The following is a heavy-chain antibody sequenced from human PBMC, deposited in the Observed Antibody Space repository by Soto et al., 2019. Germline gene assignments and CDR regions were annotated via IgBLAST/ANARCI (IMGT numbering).Heavy chain of an antibody. CDR2: ISYDGSNK. Sequence: QVQLVESGGGVVQPGRSLRLSCAASGFTFSSYGMHWVRQAPGKGLEWVAVISYDGSNKYYADSVKGRFTISRDNSKNALYLQMISLRAEDTGVYYCAKDWGYCISTSCYRWGMDVWGQGTTVTVSS. CDR1: GFTFSSYG. CDR3: AKDWGYCISTSCYRWGMDV. J-gene: IGHJ6*02. D-gene: IGHD2-2*01. V-gene: IGHV3-30*18.